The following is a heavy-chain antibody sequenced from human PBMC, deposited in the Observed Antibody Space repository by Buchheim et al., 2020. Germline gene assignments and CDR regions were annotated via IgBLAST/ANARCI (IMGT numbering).Heavy chain of an antibody. J-gene: IGHJ4*02. CDR1: GFTFSSYS. D-gene: IGHD6-19*01. Sequence: EVQLVESGGGPVKPGGSLRLSCAASGFTFSSYSMNWVRQAPGKGLEWVSSISSSSYIYYADSVKGRFTISRDNAKNSLYLQMNSLRAEDTAVYYCARDLMQYSSGWSFDYWGQGTL. CDR3: ARDLMQYSSGWSFDY. CDR2: ISSSSYI. V-gene: IGHV3-21*01.